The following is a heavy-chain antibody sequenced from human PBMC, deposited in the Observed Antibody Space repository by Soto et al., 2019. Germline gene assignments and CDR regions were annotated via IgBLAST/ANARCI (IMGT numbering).Heavy chain of an antibody. CDR3: ARASDDY. CDR2: ISYDGSNK. Sequence: GGSLRLSCAASGFTFSSYAMHWVRQAPGKGLEWVAVISYDGSNKYYADSVKGRFTISRDNSKNTLYLQMNSLRAEDTAVYYCARASDDYWGQGALVTVST. V-gene: IGHV3-30-3*01. J-gene: IGHJ4*02. CDR1: GFTFSSYA.